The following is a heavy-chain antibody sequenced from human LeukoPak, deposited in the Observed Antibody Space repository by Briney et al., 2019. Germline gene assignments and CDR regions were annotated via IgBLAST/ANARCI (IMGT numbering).Heavy chain of an antibody. CDR2: IYSGGST. J-gene: IGHJ4*02. V-gene: IGHV3-53*05. CDR3: ARDSSGSPDY. CDR1: GFTVSSNY. Sequence: GGSLRLSCAASGFTVSSNYMSWVRQAPGKGLEWVSVIYSGGSTYYADSVKGRFTISRDNNKNSLYLQMNSLRTEDTALYYCARDSSGSPDYWGQGTLVTVSS. D-gene: IGHD1-26*01.